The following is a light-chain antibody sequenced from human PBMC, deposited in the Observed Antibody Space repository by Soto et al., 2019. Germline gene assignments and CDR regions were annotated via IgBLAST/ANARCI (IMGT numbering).Light chain of an antibody. Sequence: DVQMTQSPSSLSASVGDRVSISCRASRSISTYLNWYQQKPGKAPNLLISAASSLASGVPSRFSGSGSGTDFTLSISSLQPEDFATYYCQQTYSNPRTFGQGTKVEIK. CDR3: QQTYSNPRT. CDR1: RSISTY. V-gene: IGKV1-39*01. J-gene: IGKJ1*01. CDR2: AAS.